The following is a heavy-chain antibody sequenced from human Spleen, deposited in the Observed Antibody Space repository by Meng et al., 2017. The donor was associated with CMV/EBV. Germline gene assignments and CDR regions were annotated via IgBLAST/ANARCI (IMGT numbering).Heavy chain of an antibody. V-gene: IGHV1-46*01. CDR3: ARDPFIVVVPAAPW. J-gene: IGHJ4*02. CDR1: SYTFTSYG. Sequence: ASVKVSCKASSYTFTSYGISWVRQAPGQGLEWMGIINPSGGSTSYAQKFQGRVTITTDESTSTAYMELSSLRSEDTAVYYCARDPFIVVVPAAPWWGQGTLVTVSS. D-gene: IGHD2-2*01. CDR2: INPSGGST.